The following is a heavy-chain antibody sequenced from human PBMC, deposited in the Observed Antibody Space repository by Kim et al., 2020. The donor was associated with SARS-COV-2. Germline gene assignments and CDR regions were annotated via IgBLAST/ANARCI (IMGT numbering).Heavy chain of an antibody. V-gene: IGHV1-69*01. CDR2: TP. CDR3: AREELQQLDF. D-gene: IGHD6-13*01. J-gene: IGHJ4*02. Sequence: TPKYARNVPGRVTITADEATSTAYRELTSLRSDDTAVYYCAREELQQLDFWGQGTLVTVSS.